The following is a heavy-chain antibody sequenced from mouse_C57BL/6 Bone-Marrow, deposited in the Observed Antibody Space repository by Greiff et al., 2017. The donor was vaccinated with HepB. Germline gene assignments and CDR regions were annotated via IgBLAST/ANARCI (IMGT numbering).Heavy chain of an antibody. CDR2: IYPRSGNT. CDR3: AIGSLLYPYYAMDY. CDR1: GYTFTSYG. Sequence: VQLQQSGAELARPGASVKLSCKASGYTFTSYGISWVKQRTGQGLEWIGEIYPRSGNTYYNEKFKGKATLTADKSSSTAYMELRSLTSEDSAFYFCAIGSLLYPYYAMDYWGQGTSVTVSS. V-gene: IGHV1-81*01. D-gene: IGHD2-12*01. J-gene: IGHJ4*01.